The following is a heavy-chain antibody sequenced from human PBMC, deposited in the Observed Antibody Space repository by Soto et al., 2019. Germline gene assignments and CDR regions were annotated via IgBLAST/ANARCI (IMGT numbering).Heavy chain of an antibody. CDR1: GGTFSSYA. CDR2: IIPIFGTA. J-gene: IGHJ4*02. Sequence: QVQLVQSGAEVKKPGSSVKVSCKASGGTFSSYAISWVRQAPGQGLEWMGGIIPIFGTANYAQKFQGRVTIXADXSXLTAYMELSSLRSEDTAVYYCATLNTHYSNGIPFDYWGQGTLVTVSS. CDR3: ATLNTHYSNGIPFDY. D-gene: IGHD4-4*01. V-gene: IGHV1-69*12.